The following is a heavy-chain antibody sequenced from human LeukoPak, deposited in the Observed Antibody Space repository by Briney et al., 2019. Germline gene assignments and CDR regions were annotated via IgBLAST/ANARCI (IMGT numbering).Heavy chain of an antibody. CDR3: ARSGHIVGATVDY. J-gene: IGHJ4*02. Sequence: GGSLILSCAASGFTFSSYTMNWVRQAPGKGLEWVSSISTSSSYIYYADSVKGRFTISRDNAKNSLYLQMNSLRAEDTAVYYCARSGHIVGATVDYWGQGTLVTVSS. CDR1: GFTFSSYT. CDR2: ISTSSSYI. D-gene: IGHD1-26*01. V-gene: IGHV3-21*01.